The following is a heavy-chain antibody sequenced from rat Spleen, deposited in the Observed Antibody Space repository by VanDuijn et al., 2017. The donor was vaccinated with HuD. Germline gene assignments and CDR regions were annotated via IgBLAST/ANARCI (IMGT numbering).Heavy chain of an antibody. CDR1: GFSLTSYN. CDR2: IWTGGST. CDR3: ARDPGNNPYFMDA. D-gene: IGHD1-4*01. Sequence: QVQLKESGPGLVQPSETLSLTCTVSGFSLTSYNVHWVRQPTGKGLEWMGVIWTGGSTDYNSALRSRLSISRDTSESQVFLKMNSLQTEDTATYYCARDPGNNPYFMDAWGQGVSVIVSS. J-gene: IGHJ4*01. V-gene: IGHV2-30*01.